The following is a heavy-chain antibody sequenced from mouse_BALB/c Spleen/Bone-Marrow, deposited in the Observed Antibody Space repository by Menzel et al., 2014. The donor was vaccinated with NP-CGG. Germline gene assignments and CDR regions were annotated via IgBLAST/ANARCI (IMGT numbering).Heavy chain of an antibody. Sequence: VQLKHSGPELVKPGASVKISCKASGYSFTGYFMNWVMQSHGKSLEWIGRINPYNGDTFYNQKFKGRATLTVDKSSSXAHMELRSLASEDSAVYYCARGEDYGRGSWFAYWGQGTLVTVSA. CDR3: ARGEDYGRGSWFAY. CDR2: INPYNGDT. D-gene: IGHD2-4*01. CDR1: GYSFTGYF. J-gene: IGHJ3*01. V-gene: IGHV1-20*02.